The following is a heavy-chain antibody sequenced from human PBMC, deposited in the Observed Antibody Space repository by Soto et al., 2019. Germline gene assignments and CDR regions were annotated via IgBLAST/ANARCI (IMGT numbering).Heavy chain of an antibody. CDR2: IYYSGST. CDR3: ARVQYSSGWDYYYYYGMDV. J-gene: IGHJ6*02. V-gene: IGHV4-59*01. Sequence: SGTLSLTCTVSGGSISSYYWSWIRQPPGKGLEWIGHIYYSGSTNYNPSLKSRVTISVDTSKNQFSLKLSSVTAADTAVYYCARVQYSSGWDYYYYYGMDVWGQGTTVTVSS. D-gene: IGHD6-19*01. CDR1: GGSISSYY.